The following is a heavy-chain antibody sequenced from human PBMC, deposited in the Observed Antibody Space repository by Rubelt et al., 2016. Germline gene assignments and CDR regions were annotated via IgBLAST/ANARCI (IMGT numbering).Heavy chain of an antibody. CDR1: GDSINTNNFY. V-gene: IGHV4-39*01. CDR3: ARHLRSGSGYYSPFVY. J-gene: IGHJ4*02. Sequence: QLQLHESGPGLVRPSETLSLTCSVSGDSINTNNFYWGWIRQPPGKGLQWIGSLFSGNTYYNPSLKSRVTISLDTSKNQFSLKLRTWTAGDTAVYYCARHLRSGSGYYSPFVYWGQGTLVTVSS. CDR2: LFSGNT. D-gene: IGHD3-22*01.